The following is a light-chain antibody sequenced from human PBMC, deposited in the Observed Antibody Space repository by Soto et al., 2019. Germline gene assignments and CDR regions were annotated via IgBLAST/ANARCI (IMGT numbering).Light chain of an antibody. J-gene: IGKJ2*01. CDR3: QQYGRSSYT. CDR2: GAS. Sequence: EIVLTQSPGTLSLSPGEIATLSCRASQSVSSSYLAWYQQKPGQAPRLLIYGASSRPTGIPDRFRGSGSGTGFTLNISRVEPEDFAVYYCQQYGRSSYTFGQGTKLEIK. V-gene: IGKV3-20*01. CDR1: QSVSSSY.